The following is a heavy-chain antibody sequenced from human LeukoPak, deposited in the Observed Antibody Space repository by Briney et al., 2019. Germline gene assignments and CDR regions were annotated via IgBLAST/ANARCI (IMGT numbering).Heavy chain of an antibody. V-gene: IGHV4-34*01. J-gene: IGHJ5*02. CDR2: INHSGST. CDR1: GGSFSGYY. Sequence: SETLSLTCAVYGGSFSGYYWSWIRQPPGKGLEWIGEINHSGSTNSNPSLKSRLTISVDTSNNQFSLKLSSVTAADTAVYYCARGRRLMITFGGVIAPGNWFDPWGQGTLVTVSS. D-gene: IGHD3-16*02. CDR3: ARGRRLMITFGGVIAPGNWFDP.